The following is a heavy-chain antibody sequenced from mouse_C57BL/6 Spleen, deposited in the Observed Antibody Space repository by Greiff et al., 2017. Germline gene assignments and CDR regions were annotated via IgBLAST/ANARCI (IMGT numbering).Heavy chain of an antibody. J-gene: IGHJ2*01. Sequence: QVQLQQPGAELVMPGASVKLSCKASGYTFTSYWMHWVKQRPGQGLEWIGEIDPSDSYTNYNQKFKGKSTLTVDKSSSTAYMQLSSLTSEDSAVYYCARERYGNYDYFDYWGQGTTLTVSS. CDR1: GYTFTSYW. D-gene: IGHD2-1*01. V-gene: IGHV1-69*01. CDR2: IDPSDSYT. CDR3: ARERYGNYDYFDY.